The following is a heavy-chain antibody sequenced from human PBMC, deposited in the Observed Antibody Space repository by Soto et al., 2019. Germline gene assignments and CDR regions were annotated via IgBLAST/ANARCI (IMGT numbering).Heavy chain of an antibody. CDR3: AKATRGVAAALLRAY. J-gene: IGHJ4*02. CDR2: ISGSGGST. Sequence: EVQLLESGGGLVQPGGSLRLSCAAAGFTFSIYAMSWVRQAPGKGLEWVSAISGSGGSTYYADSVKGRFTISRDNSKNTLYPQMNSLGADDTAVYYCAKATRGVAAALLRAYWGQGTLVTVSS. CDR1: GFTFSIYA. V-gene: IGHV3-23*01. D-gene: IGHD6-13*01.